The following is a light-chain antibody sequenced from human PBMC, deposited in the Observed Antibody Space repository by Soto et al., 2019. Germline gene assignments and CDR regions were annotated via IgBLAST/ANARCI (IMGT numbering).Light chain of an antibody. CDR1: QSVSSNY. CDR3: QQYAVSPWT. CDR2: GAS. Sequence: EIVLTQSPGTLSLSPGERATLSCRASQSVSSNYLAWYQQKPGQAPRLLIYGASNRATGIPDRFSGSESGTDFTLTISRLEPEDFAVYFCQQYAVSPWTFGQGTKVEIK. V-gene: IGKV3-20*01. J-gene: IGKJ1*01.